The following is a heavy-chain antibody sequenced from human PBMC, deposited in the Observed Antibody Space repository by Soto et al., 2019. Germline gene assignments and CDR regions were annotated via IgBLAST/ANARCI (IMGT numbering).Heavy chain of an antibody. CDR1: GYTFTIYG. CDR3: ARDTIFGVVTRPDY. V-gene: IGHV1-18*01. J-gene: IGHJ4*02. CDR2: ISAYNGNT. Sequence: ASVKVSCKASGYTFTIYGISWVRQAPGQGPEWMGWISAYNGNTNYAQKLQGRVTMTTDTSTSTAYMELRSLRSDDTAVYYCARDTIFGVVTRPDYWGQGTLVTVSS. D-gene: IGHD3-3*01.